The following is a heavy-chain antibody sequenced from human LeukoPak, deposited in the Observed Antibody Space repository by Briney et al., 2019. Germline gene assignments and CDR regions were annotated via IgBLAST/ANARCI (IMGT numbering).Heavy chain of an antibody. Sequence: ASVKVSCKASGYTFTSYDINWVRQATGQGLEWMGWMNPNSGNTGYAQKFQGRVTITTDESTSTAYMELSSLRSEDTAVYYCAGNPLYSSSWDYYYYMDVWGKGTTVTVSS. J-gene: IGHJ6*03. D-gene: IGHD6-13*01. CDR3: AGNPLYSSSWDYYYYMDV. CDR1: GYTFTSYD. V-gene: IGHV1-8*01. CDR2: MNPNSGNT.